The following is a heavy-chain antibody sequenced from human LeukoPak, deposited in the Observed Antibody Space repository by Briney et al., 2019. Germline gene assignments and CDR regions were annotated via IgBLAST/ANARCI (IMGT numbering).Heavy chain of an antibody. J-gene: IGHJ4*02. CDR3: AKDRQWLVPSRFDY. V-gene: IGHV3-30*18. CDR1: GFTFSSYG. Sequence: GGSLRLSCAASGFTFSSYGIHWVRQAPGKGLEWVAVISYDGSHKFYADSVKGRFTISRDTSKNTLYLQMNSLRAEDTAVYYCAKDRQWLVPSRFDYWGQGTLVTVSS. D-gene: IGHD6-19*01. CDR2: ISYDGSHK.